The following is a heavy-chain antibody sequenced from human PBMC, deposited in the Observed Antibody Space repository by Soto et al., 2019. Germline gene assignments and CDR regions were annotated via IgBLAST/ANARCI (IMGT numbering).Heavy chain of an antibody. Sequence: QVQLVESGGGLVKPGGSLRLSCAASGFTFSDYYMSWIRQAPGKGLEWVSYISSSSSYTNYADSVKGRFTISRDNAKNSLYLQMTSLRAEDTAVYYCARALITGDLGYGMDVWGHGTTVTVSS. CDR2: ISSSSSYT. CDR3: ARALITGDLGYGMDV. CDR1: GFTFSDYY. D-gene: IGHD7-27*01. J-gene: IGHJ6*02. V-gene: IGHV3-11*06.